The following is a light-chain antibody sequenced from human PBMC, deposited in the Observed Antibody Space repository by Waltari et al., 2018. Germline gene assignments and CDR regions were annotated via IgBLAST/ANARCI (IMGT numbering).Light chain of an antibody. CDR3: CSYAGSITFWV. V-gene: IGLV2-11*01. CDR1: SLYVGGYNY. J-gene: IGLJ3*02. CDR2: DVP. Sequence: QSALTQPRSVSGSPGQSVTLSCTGTSLYVGGYNYVPCYQPPPSKAPKLIIYDVPKRPSGVPDRFSASKSDNTASLTISGLQAEDEADYYCCSYAGSITFWVFGGGTKLTVL.